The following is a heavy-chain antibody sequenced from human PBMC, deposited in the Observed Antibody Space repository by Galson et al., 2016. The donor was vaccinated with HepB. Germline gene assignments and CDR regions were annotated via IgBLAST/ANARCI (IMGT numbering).Heavy chain of an antibody. CDR3: TRTISATAGID. V-gene: IGHV3-74*01. J-gene: IGHJ4*02. CDR2: INTDGSST. Sequence: LRLSCAASGFTVSSHWMHWVRQAPGKGLVWVSRINTDGSSTSYADSVKGRFTISRDNAMNSLYLHMSSLRAEDTALYYCTRTISATAGIDWGQGTLVTVSS. D-gene: IGHD6-13*01. CDR1: GFTVSSHW.